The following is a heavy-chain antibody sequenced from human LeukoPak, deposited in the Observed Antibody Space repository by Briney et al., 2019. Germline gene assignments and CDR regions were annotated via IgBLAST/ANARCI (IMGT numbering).Heavy chain of an antibody. V-gene: IGHV3-30*18. Sequence: GGSLRLSCAASGFTFSSYGMHWVRQAPGKGLEWVAVISYDGSNKYYADSVKGRFTISRDNSKSTLYLQTNSLRAEDTAVYYCAKDGPYDSSGYYLRDFDYWGQGTLVTVSS. J-gene: IGHJ4*02. CDR3: AKDGPYDSSGYYLRDFDY. CDR2: ISYDGSNK. D-gene: IGHD3-22*01. CDR1: GFTFSSYG.